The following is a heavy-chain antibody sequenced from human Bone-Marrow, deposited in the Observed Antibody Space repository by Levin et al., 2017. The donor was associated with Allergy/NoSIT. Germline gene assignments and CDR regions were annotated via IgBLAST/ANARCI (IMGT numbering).Heavy chain of an antibody. D-gene: IGHD3-10*01. CDR1: GASFSSADYH. CDR2: IHYSGST. CDR3: VRGRGDPPEDLDH. V-gene: IGHV4-30-4*01. J-gene: IGHJ4*02. Sequence: PSETLSLTCSVSGASFSSADYHWGWIRQPPGKGLEWVGYIHYSGSTYYSPSLRSRLIMSVETSKNRFSLKLRSVTAADTAVYYCVRGRGDPPEDLDHWGQGTLVTVSS.